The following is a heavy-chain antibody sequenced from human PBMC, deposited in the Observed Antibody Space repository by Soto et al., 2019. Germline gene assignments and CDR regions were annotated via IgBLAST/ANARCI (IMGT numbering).Heavy chain of an antibody. CDR3: ARDRRRSYSYDSSGYYDY. CDR2: IIPIFGTA. Sequence: GASVKVSCKASGGTFSSYAISWVRQAPGQGLEGVGGIIPIFGTAYYAQKFQGRFTITADESTSTAYIELSSLRSEDTAVYYCARDRRRSYSYDSSGYYDYWSQGTLVTVSS. CDR1: GGTFSSYA. D-gene: IGHD3-22*01. V-gene: IGHV1-69*13. J-gene: IGHJ4*02.